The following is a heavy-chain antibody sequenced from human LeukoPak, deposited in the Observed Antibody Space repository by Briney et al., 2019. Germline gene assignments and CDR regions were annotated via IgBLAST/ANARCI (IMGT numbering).Heavy chain of an antibody. V-gene: IGHV1-69*05. J-gene: IGHJ6*03. CDR1: VGTFSSYA. CDR2: IIPIFGTA. CDR3: ASGAPELRFLEWLSRGTNYYMDV. Sequence: SVKVSCKASVGTFSSYAISWVRQAPGQGLEWMGGIIPIFGTANYAQKFQGRVTITTDESTSTAYMELSSLRSEDTAVYYCASGAPELRFLEWLSRGTNYYMDVWGKGTTVTVSS. D-gene: IGHD3-3*01.